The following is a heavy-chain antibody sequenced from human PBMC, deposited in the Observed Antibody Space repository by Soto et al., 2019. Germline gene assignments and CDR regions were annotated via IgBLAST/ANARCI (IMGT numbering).Heavy chain of an antibody. CDR3: ARVWGSFQVLGY. CDR1: GYTFRTYA. D-gene: IGHD3-16*01. CDR2: INAADGKT. Sequence: ASVKVSCKASGYTFRTYAMHWVRQAPGQRLEWMGWINAADGKTRYSEKFQGRVTFTRDTSASTAYMELSSLRSEDTAVYYCARVWGSFQVLGYWGQGTLVTVSS. V-gene: IGHV1-3*01. J-gene: IGHJ4*02.